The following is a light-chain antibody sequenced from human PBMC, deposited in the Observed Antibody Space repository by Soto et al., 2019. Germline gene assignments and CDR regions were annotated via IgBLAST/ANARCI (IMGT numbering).Light chain of an antibody. CDR3: QQLNSYPRVT. V-gene: IGKV1-9*01. J-gene: IGKJ4*01. CDR2: AAS. Sequence: DIQLTQSPSFLSASVGDRVTITCRASQGISSYLAWYQQKPGTAPKLLIYAASTLQSGVPSRFSGSGSGTEFTLTISSLQPEDFATYYCQQLNSYPRVTFGGGTKVEIK. CDR1: QGISSY.